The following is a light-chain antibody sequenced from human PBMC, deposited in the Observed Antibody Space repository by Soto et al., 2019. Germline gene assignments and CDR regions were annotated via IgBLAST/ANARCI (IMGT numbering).Light chain of an antibody. CDR1: QSISSY. Sequence: DIQMTQSPSSLSASVGDRVTITCRASQSISSYLNWYQQKPGKAPKLLIYAASSLQSGVPSWFSGSGSGTDFTLTISSLQPEDFATYYCQQSYSIPYTFGQGTKLEIK. J-gene: IGKJ2*01. V-gene: IGKV1-39*01. CDR2: AAS. CDR3: QQSYSIPYT.